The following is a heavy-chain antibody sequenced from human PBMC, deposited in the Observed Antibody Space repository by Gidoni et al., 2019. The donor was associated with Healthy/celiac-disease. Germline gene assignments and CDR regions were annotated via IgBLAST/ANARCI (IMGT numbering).Heavy chain of an antibody. D-gene: IGHD3-9*01. CDR2: IYSGGST. V-gene: IGHV3-66*02. CDR3: ARADLRYFDWFPLRY. Sequence: EVQLVGSGGGLVQPGGSLSLSCAASGFTVSSNYMSWVRQAPGKGLEWVSVIYSGGSTYYADSVKGRFTISRDNSKNTLYLQMNSLRAEDTAVYYCARADLRYFDWFPLRYWGQGTLVTVSS. J-gene: IGHJ4*02. CDR1: GFTVSSNY.